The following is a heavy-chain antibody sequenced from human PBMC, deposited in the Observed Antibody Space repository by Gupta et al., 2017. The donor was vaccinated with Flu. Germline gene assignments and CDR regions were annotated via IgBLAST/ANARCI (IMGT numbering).Heavy chain of an antibody. D-gene: IGHD2-15*01. CDR1: GDSISRAY. J-gene: IGHJ4*02. CDR2: IYADGST. Sequence: QVQLQESGPTLVKPSETLSRSCTVPGDSISRAYWSWIRQPAGKRLEWIGPIYADGSTNYNPSLKGRVTMSVDTSMNQFSLNLISVTAADTAIYFCARDCSGGTCYRGGNDYWGQGTLVTVSS. CDR3: ARDCSGGTCYRGGNDY. V-gene: IGHV4-4*07.